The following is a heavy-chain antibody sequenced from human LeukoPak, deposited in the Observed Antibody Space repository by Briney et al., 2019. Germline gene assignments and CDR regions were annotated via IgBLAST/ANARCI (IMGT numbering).Heavy chain of an antibody. J-gene: IGHJ4*02. Sequence: PGGSLRLSCAPWGYTFNSHAMSWARQAPGKGREWVSGLSNSGDSRYYADSVQGRFTLSRDNSHNTLYLRVNRPTGEQRAVYYFNIRAMIVVLDGYWGQGTLVTVSS. CDR1: GYTFNSHA. D-gene: IGHD3-22*01. CDR2: LSNSGDSR. CDR3: NIRAMIVVLDGY. V-gene: IGHV3-23*01.